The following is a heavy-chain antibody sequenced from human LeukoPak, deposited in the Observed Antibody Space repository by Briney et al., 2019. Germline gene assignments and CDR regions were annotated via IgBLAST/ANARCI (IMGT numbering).Heavy chain of an antibody. V-gene: IGHV3-48*02. CDR3: ARVGVGDWGSVWDH. J-gene: IGHJ4*02. CDR1: DFSFRTYS. CDR2: ISSGGGVT. Sequence: PGGSLRLSCGASDFSFRTYSMIWARQPPGTGLEWISYISSGGGVTHYAASVKGRFSTSRDNAKNSLFLQMNRLKDEDTAVYYCARVGVGDWGSVWDHWGQGVRVTVCS. D-gene: IGHD3-16*01.